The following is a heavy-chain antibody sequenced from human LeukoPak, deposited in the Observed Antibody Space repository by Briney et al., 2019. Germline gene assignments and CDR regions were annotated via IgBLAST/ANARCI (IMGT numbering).Heavy chain of an antibody. D-gene: IGHD6-6*01. J-gene: IGHJ4*02. CDR3: ARGLSGSSSPLYPFDS. CDR2: IYNDGST. V-gene: IGHV3-53*03. CDR1: GLTVSSSY. Sequence: GGSLRLSCAASGLTVSSSYMSWVRQAPGKGLEWVSIIYNDGSTYYADSVRGRFTISRDNAKNSLYLQMNSLRAEDTAVYYCARGLSGSSSPLYPFDSWGQGALVTVSS.